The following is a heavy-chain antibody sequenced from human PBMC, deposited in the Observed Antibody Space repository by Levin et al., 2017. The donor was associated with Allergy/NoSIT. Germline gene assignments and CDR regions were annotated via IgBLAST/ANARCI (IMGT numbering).Heavy chain of an antibody. V-gene: IGHV4-59*01. Sequence: SETLSLTCTVSGGSINNYFWSWIRQPPGKGLEWIGYIYYSGDTNYNPSLKSRVTMSVDTSKSQFSLKLTSVTAADTAMYYCSRMGDTLLVDPFDTWGQGTLVTVSS. J-gene: IGHJ4*02. CDR2: IYYSGDT. D-gene: IGHD3-16*01. CDR1: GGSINNYF. CDR3: SRMGDTLLVDPFDT.